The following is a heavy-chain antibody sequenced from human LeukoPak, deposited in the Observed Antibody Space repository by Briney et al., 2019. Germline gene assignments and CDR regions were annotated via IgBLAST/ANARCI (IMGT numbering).Heavy chain of an antibody. V-gene: IGHV1-2*02. J-gene: IGHJ5*02. CDR2: INPNRGGT. Sequence: ASVKVSCKASGYTFTGYYMHWVRQAPGQGLEWMGWINPNRGGTNYAQKFQGRVTMTRDTSISTAYMELSRLRSDDTAVYYCARARGGKDIVVVPAAIEFDPWGQGTLVTVSS. CDR3: ARARGGKDIVVVPAAIEFDP. D-gene: IGHD2-2*02. CDR1: GYTFTGYY.